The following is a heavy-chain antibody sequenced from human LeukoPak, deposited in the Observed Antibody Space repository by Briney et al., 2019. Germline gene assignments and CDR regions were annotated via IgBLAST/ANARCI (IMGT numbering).Heavy chain of an antibody. J-gene: IGHJ2*01. V-gene: IGHV3-21*01. D-gene: IGHD1-26*01. CDR1: GFTFSSYS. Sequence: GGSLRLSCAASGFTFSSYSMNWVRQAPGKGLEWVSSISSSSYKYYADSVKGRFTISRDNAKNSLYLQMNSLRAEDTAVYYCARDDIVGATPWYFDLWGRGTLVTVSS. CDR3: ARDDIVGATPWYFDL. CDR2: ISSSSYK.